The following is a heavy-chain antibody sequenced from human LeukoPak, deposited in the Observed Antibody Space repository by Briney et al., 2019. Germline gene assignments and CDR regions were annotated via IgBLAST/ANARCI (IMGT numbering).Heavy chain of an antibody. J-gene: IGHJ4*02. CDR3: ARSASVAFPDY. CDR2: IYYSGST. Sequence: SETLSLTCTVSGGSISSYYWSWIRQPPGKGLEWIGYIYYSGSTNYNPSLKSRVTIPVDTSKNQFSLKLSSVTAADTAVYYCARSASVAFPDYWGQGTLVTVSS. V-gene: IGHV4-59*01. CDR1: GGSISSYY.